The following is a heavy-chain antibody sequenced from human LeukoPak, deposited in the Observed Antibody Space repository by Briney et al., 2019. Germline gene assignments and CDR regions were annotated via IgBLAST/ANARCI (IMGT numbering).Heavy chain of an antibody. CDR2: ISSSSSYI. J-gene: IGHJ3*02. CDR1: GFTFSSYS. D-gene: IGHD3-22*01. Sequence: GGSLRLSCAASGFTFSSYSMNWVRQAPGKGLEWVSSISSSSSYIYYADSVKGRFTISRDNAKNSLYLQMNSLRAKDTAVYYCAREKLLYYYDRSGNDAFDIWGQGTMVAVSS. V-gene: IGHV3-21*01. CDR3: AREKLLYYYDRSGNDAFDI.